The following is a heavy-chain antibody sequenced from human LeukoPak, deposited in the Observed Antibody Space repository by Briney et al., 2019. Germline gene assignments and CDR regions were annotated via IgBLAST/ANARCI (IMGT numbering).Heavy chain of an antibody. J-gene: IGHJ6*03. CDR3: ARGPSITMVRGGQWYYYMDV. CDR2: INPSGGST. D-gene: IGHD3-10*01. CDR1: GYTFTSYY. Sequence: ASVKVSCKASGYTFTSYYMHWVRRAPGQRLEWMGIINPSGGSTTYAQKFQGRVTMTRGTSTNTVYMELSSLRSEDTAVYYCARGPSITMVRGGQWYYYMDVWGKGTTVTTSS. V-gene: IGHV1-46*01.